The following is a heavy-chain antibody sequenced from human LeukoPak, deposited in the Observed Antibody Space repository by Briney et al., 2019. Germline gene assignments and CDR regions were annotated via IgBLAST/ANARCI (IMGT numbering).Heavy chain of an antibody. V-gene: IGHV1-18*01. CDR3: ATDCTNGVCDPFDY. Sequence: ASVKVSCKASGYTFSNYGISWVRQAPGQGLEWMGWITAHNGHTNYAQNLQGRVTMTTDTPTSTAYMELRSLRSDDTAVYYCATDCTNGVCDPFDYWGQGTLVTVSS. CDR2: ITAHNGHT. D-gene: IGHD2-8*01. J-gene: IGHJ4*02. CDR1: GYTFSNYG.